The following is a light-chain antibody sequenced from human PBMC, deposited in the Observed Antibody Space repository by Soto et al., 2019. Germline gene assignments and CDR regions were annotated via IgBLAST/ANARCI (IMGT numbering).Light chain of an antibody. CDR3: SSYAGSNNSYV. Sequence: QSALTQPPSASGSPGQSVTISCTGTSSDVGGYNYVSWYQQHPGKAPKLMIYEVSKRPSGVPDRFSGSKSGNTASLTVSGLQAEDEADYYCSSYAGSNNSYVFGNGTKLTVL. CDR2: EVS. CDR1: SSDVGGYNY. J-gene: IGLJ1*01. V-gene: IGLV2-8*01.